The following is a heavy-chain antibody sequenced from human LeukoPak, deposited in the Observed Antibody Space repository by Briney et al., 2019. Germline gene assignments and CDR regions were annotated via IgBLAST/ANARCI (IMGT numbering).Heavy chain of an antibody. CDR3: ARVNLREAAGTGDY. CDR1: GFTFSSYA. Sequence: GRSLRLSCAASGFTFSSYAMHWVRQAPGKGLEWVAVIWYDGSNKYYADSVKGRFTISRDNSKNTLYLQMNSLRAEDTAVYYCARVNLREAAGTGDYWGQGTLVTVSS. D-gene: IGHD6-13*01. CDR2: IWYDGSNK. V-gene: IGHV3-33*08. J-gene: IGHJ4*02.